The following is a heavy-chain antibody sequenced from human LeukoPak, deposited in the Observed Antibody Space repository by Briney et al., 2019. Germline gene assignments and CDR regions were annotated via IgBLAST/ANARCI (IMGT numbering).Heavy chain of an antibody. CDR3: ATGGAPGGRFEN. CDR2: MKEDGTEI. CDR1: GFTFSWST. J-gene: IGHJ4*02. D-gene: IGHD1-26*01. Sequence: GGSLRLSCVVSGFTFSWSTMTWVRQAPGKGPEWVAKMKEDGTEIHYVDSVKGRFTISRDDAKNSLYLEMNSLRVEDTAVYYCATGGAPGGRFENWGQGMLVTVSS. V-gene: IGHV3-7*01.